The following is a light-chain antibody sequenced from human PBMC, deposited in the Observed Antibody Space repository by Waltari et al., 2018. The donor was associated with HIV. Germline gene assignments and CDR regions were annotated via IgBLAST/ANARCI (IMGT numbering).Light chain of an antibody. CDR1: TGAGTSGHY. J-gene: IGLJ2*01. V-gene: IGLV7-46*01. Sequence: QAVVTQEPSLTVSPGGTVTLTCGSSTGAGTSGHYPYWFQQKPGQAPRTLIYDTSNKHSWTPARFSGSLLGGKAALTLSGAQPEDEAEYYCLLSYSGARPVVFGGGTKLTVL. CDR3: LLSYSGARPVV. CDR2: DTS.